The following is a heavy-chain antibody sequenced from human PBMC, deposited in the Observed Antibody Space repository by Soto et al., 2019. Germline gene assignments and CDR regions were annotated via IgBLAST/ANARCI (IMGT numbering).Heavy chain of an antibody. CDR3: AKALEKGGSGWYGDY. CDR2: ISGSGGST. Sequence: EVQLLESGGGLVQPGGSLRLSCAASGFTFSSYAMSWVRQAPGKGLEWVSAISGSGGSTYYADSVKGRFTISRDNSKNTLYLQMNSLRAEDTAVYYSAKALEKGGSGWYGDYWGQGTLVTVSS. D-gene: IGHD6-19*01. V-gene: IGHV3-23*01. J-gene: IGHJ4*02. CDR1: GFTFSSYA.